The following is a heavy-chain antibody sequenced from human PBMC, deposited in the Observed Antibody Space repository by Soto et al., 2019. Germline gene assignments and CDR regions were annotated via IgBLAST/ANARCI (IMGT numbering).Heavy chain of an antibody. CDR3: AKDPDGYSSGWYCFDY. CDR1: GITFSSYG. J-gene: IGHJ4*02. CDR2: ISYDGSNK. V-gene: IGHV3-30*18. Sequence: GRPLRLSCAASGITFSSYGMHWVRQAPGKGLEWVAVISYDGSNKYYADSVKGRFTISRDNSKNTLYLQMNSLRAEDTAVYYCAKDPDGYSSGWYCFDYWGQGTLVTVS. D-gene: IGHD6-19*01.